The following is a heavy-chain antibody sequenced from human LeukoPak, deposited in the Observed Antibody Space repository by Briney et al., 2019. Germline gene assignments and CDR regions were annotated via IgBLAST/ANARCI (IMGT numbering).Heavy chain of an antibody. CDR1: GFTFSSYS. CDR2: ISGSGGST. J-gene: IGHJ4*02. Sequence: GGSLRLSCAASGFTFSSYSMNWVRQAPGKGLEWVSTISGSGGSTYYADSVKGRFTISRDNSKNTLYLQMNSLRAEDTAVYYCAKVQWLTPDQPFDYWGQGTLVTVSS. D-gene: IGHD6-19*01. CDR3: AKVQWLTPDQPFDY. V-gene: IGHV3-23*01.